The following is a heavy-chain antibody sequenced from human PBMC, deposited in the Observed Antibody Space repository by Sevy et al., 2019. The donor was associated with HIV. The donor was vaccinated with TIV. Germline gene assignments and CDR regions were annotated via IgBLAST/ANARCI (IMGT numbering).Heavy chain of an antibody. CDR1: GGSISSVNW. CDR2: IYHSGST. CDR3: ARGEETPRGFDP. D-gene: IGHD3-16*01. V-gene: IGHV4-4*02. J-gene: IGHJ5*02. Sequence: SETLSLTCAVSGGSISSVNWWHWVRQPPGKGLEWIGEIYHSGSTNYNPSLKSRVTISVDNSKNQFSLNLYSVTAADTAVYYCARGEETPRGFDPWGQGSLVTVSS.